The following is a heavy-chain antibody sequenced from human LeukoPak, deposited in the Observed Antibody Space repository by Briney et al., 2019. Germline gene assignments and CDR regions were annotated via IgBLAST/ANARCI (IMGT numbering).Heavy chain of an antibody. J-gene: IGHJ4*02. D-gene: IGHD3-10*01. CDR2: IIGSGGST. Sequence: GGSLRLSCAASGFTFSSYAMSWVRQAPGKGLEWVSSIIGSGGSTYYADSVKGRFTISRDNSKNTLYLQMSSLRAEDTAVYYCAKSPGYYVSENYYDYWGQGTLVTVSS. V-gene: IGHV3-23*01. CDR1: GFTFSSYA. CDR3: AKSPGYYVSENYYDY.